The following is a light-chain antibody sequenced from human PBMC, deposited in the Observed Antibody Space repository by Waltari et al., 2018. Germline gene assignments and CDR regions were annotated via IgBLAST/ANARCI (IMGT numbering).Light chain of an antibody. CDR1: QTISTW. Sequence: IQMTQSPSTLSASVGDRVTITCRASQTISTWLAWYQHKPGQAPKLLIYDASTIQSGVPSRFSGSGSGTEFSLTISTLQPDDFATYYCQQYQTFRTFGRGTRVELK. J-gene: IGKJ1*01. CDR2: DAS. CDR3: QQYQTFRT. V-gene: IGKV1-5*01.